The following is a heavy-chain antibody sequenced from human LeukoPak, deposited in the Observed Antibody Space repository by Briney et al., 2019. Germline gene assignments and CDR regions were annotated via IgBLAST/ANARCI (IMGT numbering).Heavy chain of an antibody. J-gene: IGHJ4*01. CDR3: AREKAVAGTQFDY. D-gene: IGHD6-19*01. CDR1: GFTFSDYY. Sequence: PGGSLRLSCAASGFTFSDYYMSWIRQAPGKGLEWVSYISSSGSTIYYADSVEGRFTISRDNAKNSLYLQMNSLRAEDTAVYYCAREKAVAGTQFDYWGQEPWSPSPQ. CDR2: ISSSGSTI. V-gene: IGHV3-11*04.